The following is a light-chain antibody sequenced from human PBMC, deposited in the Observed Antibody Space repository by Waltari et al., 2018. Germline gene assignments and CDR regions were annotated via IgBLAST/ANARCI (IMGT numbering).Light chain of an antibody. J-gene: IGLJ3*02. Sequence: QSVLTQPPSPSGTPGQGVTIPCSGGASNIGNNVVNWYQQVPGKAPKLLIYRGDRRPAGVTDRFSGSKSGTSASLAISGLQSEDEADYYWAAWDDSLNGWWVFGGGTKVTVL. CDR2: RGD. CDR1: ASNIGNNV. V-gene: IGLV1-44*01. CDR3: AAWDDSLNGWWV.